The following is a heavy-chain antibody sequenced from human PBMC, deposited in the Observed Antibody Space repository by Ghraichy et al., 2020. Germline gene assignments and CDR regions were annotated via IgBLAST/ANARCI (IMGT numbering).Heavy chain of an antibody. CDR1: GYTFTSYG. J-gene: IGHJ5*02. Sequence: ASVKVSCKASGYTFTSYGISWVRQAPGQGLEWMGWISAYNGNTNYAQKLQGRVTMTTDTSTSTAYMELRSLRSDDTAVYYCARGGYCSSTSCYGDWFDPWGQGTLVTVSS. CDR2: ISAYNGNT. CDR3: ARGGYCSSTSCYGDWFDP. D-gene: IGHD2-2*01. V-gene: IGHV1-18*01.